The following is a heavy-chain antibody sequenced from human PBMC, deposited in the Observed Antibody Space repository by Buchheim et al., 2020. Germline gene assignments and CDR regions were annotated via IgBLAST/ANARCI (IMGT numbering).Heavy chain of an antibody. CDR3: ARASRDGYNFFDY. D-gene: IGHD5-24*01. J-gene: IGHJ4*02. CDR2: ILHSGGA. Sequence: QVQLQESGPGPVKPSQTLSLTCTVSGGSISSGDYYWSWLRQPPGKGLEWIGYILHSGGAYYNPSVRTRVSISEDASKNKFSLRLRSVTAADTAVYYCARASRDGYNFFDYWGEGTL. V-gene: IGHV4-30-4*01. CDR1: GGSISSGDYY.